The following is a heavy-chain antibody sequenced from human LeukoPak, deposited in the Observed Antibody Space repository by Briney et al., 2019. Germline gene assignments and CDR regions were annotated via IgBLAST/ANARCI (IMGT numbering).Heavy chain of an antibody. CDR2: INHSGST. V-gene: IGHV4-34*01. CDR1: GGSFSGYY. Sequence: PSETLSLTCAVYGGSFSGYYWSWIRQPPGKGLEWIGEINHSGSTNYNPSLKSRVTISVDTSKNQFSLKLSSVTAADTAVYYCARATDYRVIDYWGQGTLVTVSS. CDR3: ARATDYRVIDY. J-gene: IGHJ4*02. D-gene: IGHD4-11*01.